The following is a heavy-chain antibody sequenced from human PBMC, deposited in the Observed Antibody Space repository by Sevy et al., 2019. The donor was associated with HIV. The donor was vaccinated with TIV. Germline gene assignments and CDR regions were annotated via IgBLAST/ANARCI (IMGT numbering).Heavy chain of an antibody. CDR2: IYISGST. CDR3: ARAPRLLGGDYFDF. Sequence: SETLSLTCTVSGGSIGSYYWSWIRQPAGKGLEWIGRIYISGSTNYNPSLKSRVTMSGDTSMNQFSLQLTSVTAADTAVYYCARAPRLLGGDYFDFWGQGTLVTVSS. CDR1: GGSIGSYY. D-gene: IGHD7-27*01. J-gene: IGHJ4*02. V-gene: IGHV4-4*07.